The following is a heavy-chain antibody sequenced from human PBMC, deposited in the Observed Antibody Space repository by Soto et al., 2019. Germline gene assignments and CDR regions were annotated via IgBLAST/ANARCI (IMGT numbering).Heavy chain of an antibody. V-gene: IGHV3-23*01. CDR2: ISGSGGST. CDR1: GFTFSSYA. Sequence: EGSLRLSCAASGFTFSSYAMSWVRQAPGKGLEWVSAISGSGGSTYYADSVKGRFTISRDNSKSTLYLQMNSLRAEDTAVYYCAIERGYYDSSGYYSYWGQGTLVTVSS. D-gene: IGHD3-22*01. CDR3: AIERGYYDSSGYYSY. J-gene: IGHJ4*02.